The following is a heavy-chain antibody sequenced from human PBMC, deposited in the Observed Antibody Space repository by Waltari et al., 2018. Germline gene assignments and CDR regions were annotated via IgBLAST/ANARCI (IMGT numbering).Heavy chain of an antibody. Sequence: QLLLQESGPGLVKPSETLSLTCTVSGGSLDNYSYYWSWVRQSPGKGLEGIGRAYYGGSTYYTPSLRSRLAISVDTSKNQFSMRLSPATAADTALYYCAAYYYDGSLFWGFEYWGQGSLVTVSS. D-gene: IGHD3-22*01. V-gene: IGHV4-39*01. J-gene: IGHJ4*02. CDR2: AYYGGST. CDR1: GGSLDNYSYY. CDR3: AAYYYDGSLFWGFEY.